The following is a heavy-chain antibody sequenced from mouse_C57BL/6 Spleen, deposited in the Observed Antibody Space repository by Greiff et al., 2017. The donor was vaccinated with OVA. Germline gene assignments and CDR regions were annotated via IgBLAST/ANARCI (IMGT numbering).Heavy chain of an antibody. D-gene: IGHD3-2*02. J-gene: IGHJ4*01. CDR2: IYPGSGNT. V-gene: IGHV1-76*01. CDR3: ARKAGASYGMDY. CDR1: GYTFTDYY. Sequence: QVQLQQSGAELVRPGASVKLSCKASGYTFTDYYINWVKQRPGQGLEWIARIYPGSGNTYYNEKFKGKATLTAEKSSSTAYMQLSSLTSEDSAVYFWARKAGASYGMDYWGQGTSVTVSS.